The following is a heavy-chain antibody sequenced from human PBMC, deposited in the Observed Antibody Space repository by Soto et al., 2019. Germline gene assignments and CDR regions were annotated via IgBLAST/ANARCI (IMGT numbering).Heavy chain of an antibody. D-gene: IGHD3-3*01. V-gene: IGHV4-30-4*08. CDR1: GGSISSVGEY. CDR2: SYYSGST. J-gene: IGHJ4*02. CDR3: ARAPVGLDTISYFDY. Sequence: PSETLSLTCSVSGGSISSVGEYWTWIRQQPGKGLEWIGYSYYSGSTDYNPSLKSRATISVDRSKNQFSLNLTSVTAADTAVYFCARAPVGLDTISYFDYWGQGKLVTVSS.